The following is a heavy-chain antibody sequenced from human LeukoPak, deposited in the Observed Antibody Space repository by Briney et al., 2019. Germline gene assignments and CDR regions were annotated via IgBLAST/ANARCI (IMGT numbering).Heavy chain of an antibody. CDR2: ISYDGSNK. D-gene: IGHD1-26*01. V-gene: IGHV3-30*04. CDR1: GFTFSSYA. Sequence: GGSLRLSCAASGFTFSSYAMHWVRQAPGKGLEWVAVISYDGSNKYYADSVKGRFTISRDNSKNTLYLQMNSLRAEDTAVYYCAKAHFLSGSYDYWGQGTLVTVSS. CDR3: AKAHFLSGSYDY. J-gene: IGHJ4*02.